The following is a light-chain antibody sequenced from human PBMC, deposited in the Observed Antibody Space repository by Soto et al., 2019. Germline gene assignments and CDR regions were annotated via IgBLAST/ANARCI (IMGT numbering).Light chain of an antibody. CDR1: QSISSY. Sequence: DIQMTQSPSSLSASVGDRVTITCRASQSISSYLNWYQQKPGKAPKLLIYAASSLQSGVPSRFSGSGSGTYVTLTISSLQPEEFATYYCQQSYSTPPTFGQGNKVEIK. CDR2: AAS. CDR3: QQSYSTPPT. V-gene: IGKV1-39*01. J-gene: IGKJ1*01.